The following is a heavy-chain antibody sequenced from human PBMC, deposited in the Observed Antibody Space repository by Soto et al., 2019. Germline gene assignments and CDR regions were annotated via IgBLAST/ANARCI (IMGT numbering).Heavy chain of an antibody. J-gene: IGHJ4*02. CDR3: ARTHCSGGSCYPPVPFDY. CDR2: INHSGST. D-gene: IGHD2-15*01. V-gene: IGHV4-34*01. Sequence: PSETLSLTCAVYGGSFSGYYWSWIRQPPGKGLEWIGEINHSGSTNYNPSLKSRVTISVDTSKNQFSLKLSSVTAADTAVYYCARTHCSGGSCYPPVPFDYWGQGTLVTVSS. CDR1: GGSFSGYY.